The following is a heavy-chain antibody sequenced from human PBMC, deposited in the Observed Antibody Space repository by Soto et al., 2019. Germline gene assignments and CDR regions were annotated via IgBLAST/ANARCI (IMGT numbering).Heavy chain of an antibody. CDR3: ARPRDDFAGSGYSGN. CDR2: ISSSGSYI. CDR1: GFTFSSYS. V-gene: IGHV3-21*01. D-gene: IGHD3-22*01. J-gene: IGHJ4*02. Sequence: EVQLVESGGGLVKPGGSLRLSCAASGFTFSSYSMNWVRQAPGKGLEWVSSISSSGSYIYYADSVKGQFTISRDNAKNALNLQMNSLRAEDTAVYYCARPRDDFAGSGYSGNWGQGPRVTVSS.